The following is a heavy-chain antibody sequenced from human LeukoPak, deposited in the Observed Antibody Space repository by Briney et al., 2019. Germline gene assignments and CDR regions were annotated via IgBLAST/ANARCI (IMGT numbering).Heavy chain of an antibody. CDR1: GGSISSYY. CDR3: ARSSSWPKYYYYYMDV. D-gene: IGHD6-13*01. J-gene: IGHJ6*03. Sequence: SETLSLTCTVSGGSISSYYWSWIRQPPGKGLEWIGYIYYSGSTNYNPSLKNRVTISVDTSKNQFSLKLSSVTAADTAVYYCARSSSWPKYYYYYMDVWGKGTTVTVSS. V-gene: IGHV4-59*01. CDR2: IYYSGST.